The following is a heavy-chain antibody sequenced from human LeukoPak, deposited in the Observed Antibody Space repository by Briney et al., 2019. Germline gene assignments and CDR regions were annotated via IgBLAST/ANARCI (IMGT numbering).Heavy chain of an antibody. CDR2: IKQDGSEK. CDR1: GFTFSSYW. D-gene: IGHD4-17*01. Sequence: GGSLRLSCAASGFTFSSYWMSWVHQAPGKGLEWVANIKQDGSEKYYVDSVKGRFTISRDNAKNSLYLQMNSLRAEDTAVYYCSRGFLYGARAHGFDYWGQGTLVTVSS. CDR3: SRGFLYGARAHGFDY. J-gene: IGHJ4*02. V-gene: IGHV3-7*03.